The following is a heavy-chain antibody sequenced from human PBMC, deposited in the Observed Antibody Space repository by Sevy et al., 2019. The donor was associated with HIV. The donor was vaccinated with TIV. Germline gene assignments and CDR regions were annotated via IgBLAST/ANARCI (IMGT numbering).Heavy chain of an antibody. CDR1: GGTFSSYA. V-gene: IGHV1-69*13. J-gene: IGHJ3*02. D-gene: IGHD3-10*01. CDR3: ARDLNPITMVRGVIITAGGAFDI. Sequence: ASVKVSCKASGGTFSSYAISWVRQAPGQGLEWMGGIIPIFGTANYAQKFQGRVTITADESTSTAYMELSSLRSEDTAVYYCARDLNPITMVRGVIITAGGAFDIWGQGTVVTVSS. CDR2: IIPIFGTA.